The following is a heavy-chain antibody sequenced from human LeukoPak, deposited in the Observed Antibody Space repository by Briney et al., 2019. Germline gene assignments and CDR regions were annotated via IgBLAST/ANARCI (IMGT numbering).Heavy chain of an antibody. CDR2: ISGDGGST. CDR3: AKTAGVTTRYYFDY. Sequence: PGGSLRLSCAASGFTFDDYAMHWVRQAPGKGLEWVSLISGDGGSTYYADSVKGRFTISRDNSKNSLYLQMHSLRTEDTALYYCAKTAGVTTRYYFDYWGQGTLVTVSS. J-gene: IGHJ4*02. V-gene: IGHV3-43*02. CDR1: GFTFDDYA. D-gene: IGHD4-17*01.